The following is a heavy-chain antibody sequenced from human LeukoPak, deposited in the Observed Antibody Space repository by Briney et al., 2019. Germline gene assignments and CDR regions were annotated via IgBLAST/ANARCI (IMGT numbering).Heavy chain of an antibody. V-gene: IGHV1-8*02. CDR2: MNPNSGNT. CDR3: ARGRLSYDSSGYYLYYFDY. CDR1: GGTFSSYA. D-gene: IGHD3-22*01. Sequence: ASVKVSCKASGGTFSSYAISWVRQATGQGLEWMGWMNPNSGNTGYAQKFQGRVTMTRNTSISTAYMELSSLRSEDTAVYYCARGRLSYDSSGYYLYYFDYWGQGTLVTVSS. J-gene: IGHJ4*02.